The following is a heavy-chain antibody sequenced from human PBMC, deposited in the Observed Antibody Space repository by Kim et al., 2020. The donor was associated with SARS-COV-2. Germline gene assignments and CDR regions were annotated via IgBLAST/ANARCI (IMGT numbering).Heavy chain of an antibody. CDR3: AGGYCSGGSCYSSGAFDI. D-gene: IGHD2-15*01. J-gene: IGHJ3*02. Sequence: KSRVTISVDTSKNQFSLKLSSVTAADTAVYYCAGGYCSGGSCYSSGAFDIWGQGTMVTVSS. V-gene: IGHV4-4*08.